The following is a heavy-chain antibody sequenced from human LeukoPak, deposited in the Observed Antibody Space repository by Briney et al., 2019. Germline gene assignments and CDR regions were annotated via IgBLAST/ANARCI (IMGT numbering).Heavy chain of an antibody. Sequence: ASVTVSFKASGYTFTDYYMHWVRQAPGQGLEWMGWINPNSGGTNYAQKFQGRVTMTRDTSISTAYMELSRLRSDDTAVYYCAREYSYYYYYGMDVWGQGTTVTVSS. CDR2: INPNSGGT. CDR3: AREYSYYYYYGMDV. V-gene: IGHV1-2*02. CDR1: GYTFTDYY. J-gene: IGHJ6*02. D-gene: IGHD5-18*01.